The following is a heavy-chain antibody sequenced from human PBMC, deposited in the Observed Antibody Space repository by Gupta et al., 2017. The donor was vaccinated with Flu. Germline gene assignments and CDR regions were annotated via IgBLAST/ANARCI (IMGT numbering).Heavy chain of an antibody. CDR1: GFPFSNAW. D-gene: IGHD6-19*01. CDR3: TTYSSLRPTDAFDI. V-gene: IGHV3-15*01. Sequence: EVQLVESGGGLVKPGGSLRLSCAASGFPFSNAWMSWVRQAPGKGLEWVGRIKSKTDGGTTDYAAPVKGRFTISRDDSKNTLYLQMNSLKTEDTAVYYCTTYSSLRPTDAFDIWGQGTMVTVSS. J-gene: IGHJ3*02. CDR2: IKSKTDGGTT.